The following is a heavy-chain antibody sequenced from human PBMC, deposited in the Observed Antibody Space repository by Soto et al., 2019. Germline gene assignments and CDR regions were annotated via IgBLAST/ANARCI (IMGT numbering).Heavy chain of an antibody. CDR3: ARYRFGDRIGWFDP. J-gene: IGHJ5*02. CDR1: PRSISSISYY. CDR2: IYYSGST. V-gene: IGHV4-39*01. Sequence: SEPLSLPSTVSPRSISSISYYWVSILHPPGKGLEWIGSIYYSGSTYYNPSLKSRVTISVDTSKNQFSLKLSSVTAADTAVYYCARYRFGDRIGWFDPWGQGTLVTVS. D-gene: IGHD3-10*01.